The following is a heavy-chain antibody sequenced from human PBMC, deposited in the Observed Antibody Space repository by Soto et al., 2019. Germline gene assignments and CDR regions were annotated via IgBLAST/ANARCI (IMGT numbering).Heavy chain of an antibody. CDR2: IIPIFGTA. CDR3: ARDRGGAVAGTYYYYYYGMDV. D-gene: IGHD6-19*01. Sequence: QVQLVQSGAKVKKPGSSVKVSCKASGGTFSSYAISWVRQAPGQGLEWMGGIIPIFGTANYAQKFQGRVTITADESTSTAYMELSSLRSEDTAVYYCARDRGGAVAGTYYYYYYGMDVWGQGTTVTVSS. V-gene: IGHV1-69*12. CDR1: GGTFSSYA. J-gene: IGHJ6*02.